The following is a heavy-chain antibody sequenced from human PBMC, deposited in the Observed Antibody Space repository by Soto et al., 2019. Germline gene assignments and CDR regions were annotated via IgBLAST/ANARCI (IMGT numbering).Heavy chain of an antibody. CDR1: GYTFTGHY. CDR3: ARSFYYGSGSYYDYGLDV. J-gene: IGHJ6*02. Sequence: PSVKVSCKASGYTFTGHYMHWVRQAPGQGLEWMGWINPNSGGTNYAQKFQGWITMTRDTSISTAYMELSRLRSDDTAVYFCARSFYYGSGSYYDYGLDVWGQGTTVTVSS. V-gene: IGHV1-2*04. CDR2: INPNSGGT. D-gene: IGHD3-10*01.